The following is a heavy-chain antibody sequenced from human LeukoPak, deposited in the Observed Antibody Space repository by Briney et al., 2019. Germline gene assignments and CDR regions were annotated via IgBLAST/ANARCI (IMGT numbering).Heavy chain of an antibody. CDR2: IIPILGIP. CDR1: GGTFSSYT. D-gene: IGHD2-2*02. Sequence: AASVKVSCKVSGGTFSSYTISWVRQAPGQGLEWMGGIIPILGIPNYAQKFQGRVTITADKSTSTAYMELSSLRSEDTAVYYCARDPGYCSSTSCYTRLGYWGQGTLVTVSS. CDR3: ARDPGYCSSTSCYTRLGY. J-gene: IGHJ4*02. V-gene: IGHV1-69*04.